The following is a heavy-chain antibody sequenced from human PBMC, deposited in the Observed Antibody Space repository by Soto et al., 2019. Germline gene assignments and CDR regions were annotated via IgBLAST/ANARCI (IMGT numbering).Heavy chain of an antibody. V-gene: IGHV1-69*02. D-gene: IGHD5-12*01. CDR1: GGTFTSYT. Sequence: SVKVSCKASGGTFTSYTISWVRQAPGQGLEWMGRIIPILGIANYAQKFQGRVTITADKSTSTAYMELSSLRSEDTAVYYCARVSGYSGYDLDYWGQGTLVTVSS. J-gene: IGHJ4*02. CDR2: IIPILGIA. CDR3: ARVSGYSGYDLDY.